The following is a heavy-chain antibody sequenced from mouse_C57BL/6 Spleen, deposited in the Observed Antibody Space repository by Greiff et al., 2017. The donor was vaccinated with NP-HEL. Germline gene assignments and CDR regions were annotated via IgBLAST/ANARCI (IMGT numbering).Heavy chain of an antibody. D-gene: IGHD2-12*01. CDR1: GYAFTNYL. Sequence: VMLVESGAELVRPGTSVKVSCKASGYAFTNYLIEWVKQRPGQGLEWIGVINPGSGGTNYNEKFKGKATLTADKSSSTAYMQLSSLTSEDSAVYFCARRRVTLDYWGQGTTLTVSS. CDR2: INPGSGGT. J-gene: IGHJ2*01. CDR3: ARRRVTLDY. V-gene: IGHV1-54*01.